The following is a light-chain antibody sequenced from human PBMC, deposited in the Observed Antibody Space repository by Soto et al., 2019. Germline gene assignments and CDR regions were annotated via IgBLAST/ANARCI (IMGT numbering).Light chain of an antibody. Sequence: DIVVTQSPLSLPVTPGEPASISCRSSQSLLHINGYNYLDWYQQKLGQVPRLLIYGASIRATGIPDRFSGSGSGTDFTLTISRLEPEDFALYYCQHYYGTSPISFGQGTRLEIK. J-gene: IGKJ5*01. CDR3: QHYYGTSPIS. CDR1: QSLLHINGYNY. CDR2: GAS. V-gene: IGKV2-28*01.